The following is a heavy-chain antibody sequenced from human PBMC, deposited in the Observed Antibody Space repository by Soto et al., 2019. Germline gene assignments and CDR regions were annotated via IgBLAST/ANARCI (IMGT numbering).Heavy chain of an antibody. CDR3: ARENEQWVAADN. J-gene: IGHJ4*02. Sequence: VQLVESGGGLGKPGGSLRLSCAASGFTFSDYYMSWIRQAPGKGLEWVSYITSSGSTIYYADAVKGRFTISRDNAKNSLYLQMNSLRAEDTAVYYCARENEQWVAADNWGQGTLVTVSS. CDR1: GFTFSDYY. V-gene: IGHV3-11*01. CDR2: ITSSGSTI. D-gene: IGHD6-19*01.